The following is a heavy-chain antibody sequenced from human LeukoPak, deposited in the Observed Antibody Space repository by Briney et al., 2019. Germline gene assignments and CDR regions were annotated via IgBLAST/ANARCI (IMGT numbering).Heavy chain of an antibody. D-gene: IGHD1/OR15-1a*01. CDR2: VYHSGST. J-gene: IGHJ4*02. CDR3: ARERNNYSSPPDS. Sequence: SETLSLTCAVSGASISSSHWWSGLRQPPGKGLEGIGKVYHSGSTHYNPSLKSRVTMSVDKSNNHFSLHLSSVTAADTAMYFCARERNNYSSPPDSWGQGTRVTVSS. V-gene: IGHV4-4*02. CDR1: GASISSSHW.